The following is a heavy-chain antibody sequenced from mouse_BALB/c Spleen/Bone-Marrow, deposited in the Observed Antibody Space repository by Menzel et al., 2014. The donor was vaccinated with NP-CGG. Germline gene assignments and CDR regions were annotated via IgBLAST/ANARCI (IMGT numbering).Heavy chain of an antibody. V-gene: IGHV2-6*02. Sequence: QVHVKQSGPGLVAPSQSLSITCTVSGFSLTTYVLHWVRQPPGKALEWLVVIWSDGSTTYNSALKSRLSISKDNSKSQVFLKMSSLQTDDTAMYYCATSLLRPAMDYWDQGTSVTVSS. CDR3: ATSLLRPAMDY. CDR2: IWSDGST. J-gene: IGHJ4*01. D-gene: IGHD1-2*01. CDR1: GFSLTTYV.